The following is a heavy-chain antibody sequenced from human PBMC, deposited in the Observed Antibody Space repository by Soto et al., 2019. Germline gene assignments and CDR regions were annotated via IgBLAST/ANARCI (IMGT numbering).Heavy chain of an antibody. D-gene: IGHD3-22*01. Sequence: QVQLVQSGAEVKKPGASVKVSCKASGYTFTSYDINWVRQATGQGLEWMGWMNPNSGNTGYAQKFQGRVTMTRNTSIRTAYMELSSLRSEDTAVYYCARANYYDSSGYFYYYYYGMDVWGQGTTVTVSS. CDR3: ARANYYDSSGYFYYYYYGMDV. V-gene: IGHV1-8*01. CDR2: MNPNSGNT. J-gene: IGHJ6*02. CDR1: GYTFTSYD.